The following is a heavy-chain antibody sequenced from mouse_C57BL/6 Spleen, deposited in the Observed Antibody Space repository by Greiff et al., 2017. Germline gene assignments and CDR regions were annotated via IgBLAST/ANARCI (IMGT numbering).Heavy chain of an antibody. CDR3: ARQDYGSSPRFAY. Sequence: EVQLVESEGGLVQPGSSMKLSCTASGFTFSDYYMAWVRQVPEKGLEWVANINYDGSSTYYLDSLKSRFIISRDNAKIILYLQMSSLKSEDTATYYCARQDYGSSPRFAYWGQGTLVTVSA. V-gene: IGHV5-16*01. D-gene: IGHD1-1*01. J-gene: IGHJ3*01. CDR2: INYDGSST. CDR1: GFTFSDYY.